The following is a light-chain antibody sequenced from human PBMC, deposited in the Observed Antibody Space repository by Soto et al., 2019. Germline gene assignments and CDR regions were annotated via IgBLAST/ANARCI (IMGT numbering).Light chain of an antibody. Sequence: EIVLTQSPGTLSLSPGERATLSCRASQSVSSSYIAWFQQKPGQAPRLLIYGASSRATGITDRFSGSGSGTEFTLTISRLEPEDFAVYYCQQYGSSPYTFGQGTKLEIK. J-gene: IGKJ2*01. CDR3: QQYGSSPYT. V-gene: IGKV3-20*01. CDR2: GAS. CDR1: QSVSSSY.